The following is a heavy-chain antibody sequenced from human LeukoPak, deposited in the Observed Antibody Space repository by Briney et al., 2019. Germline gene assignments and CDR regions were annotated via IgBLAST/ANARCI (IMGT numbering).Heavy chain of an antibody. CDR3: AREGDGYNSVDY. CDR2: ISSSSRDI. Sequence: GGSLRLSCAASGFTFSNYIMNWVRQAPGKGLEWVSSISSSSRDIYYADSVKGRFTVSRDNAKNSLYLQVNSLRAEDTAVYYCAREGDGYNSVDYWGQGALVTVSS. V-gene: IGHV3-21*01. J-gene: IGHJ4*02. CDR1: GFTFSNYI. D-gene: IGHD5-24*01.